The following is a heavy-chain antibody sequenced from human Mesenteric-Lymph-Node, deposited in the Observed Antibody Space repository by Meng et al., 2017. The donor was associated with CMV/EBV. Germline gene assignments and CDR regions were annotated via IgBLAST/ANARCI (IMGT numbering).Heavy chain of an antibody. J-gene: IGHJ4*02. Sequence: GESLKISCAASGFTFRDYYMSWIRQAPGKGLEWVSYISSSGSPIYYADSVKGRFTISRDNAKNSLFLQMNSLRAEDTAVYYCARVGHNSGWPPDHWGQGTLVTVSS. CDR3: ARVGHNSGWPPDH. V-gene: IGHV3-11*01. CDR1: GFTFRDYY. D-gene: IGHD6-19*01. CDR2: ISSSGSPI.